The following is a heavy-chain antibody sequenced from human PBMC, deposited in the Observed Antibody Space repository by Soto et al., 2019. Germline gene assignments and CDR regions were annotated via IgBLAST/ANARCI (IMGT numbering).Heavy chain of an antibody. CDR2: VSAGGDMT. V-gene: IGHV3-23*01. CDR3: ARGDRGGSGSPASYYYSGLDV. CDR1: GFTFSSYA. Sequence: DVQLLESGGHLVQPGGSLRLSCAASGFTFSSYAMSWVRQAPGKGLEWVSSVSAGGDMTYYSDSVKGRFTISRDNSNNPPFLPMNRPRIEDPALYYCARGDRGGSGSPASYYYSGLDVWGQGTTVTVS. J-gene: IGHJ6*02. D-gene: IGHD3-10*01.